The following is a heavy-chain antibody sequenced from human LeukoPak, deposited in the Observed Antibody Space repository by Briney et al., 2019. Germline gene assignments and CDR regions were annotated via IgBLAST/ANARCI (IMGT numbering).Heavy chain of an antibody. D-gene: IGHD3-9*01. CDR1: GGSVSSGSYY. J-gene: IGHJ4*02. V-gene: IGHV4-61*01. Sequence: PSETLSLTCTVSGGSVSSGSYYWSWIRQPPGKGLEWIGYIYYSGSTNYNPSLKSRVTISVDTSKNQFSLKLSSVTAADTAVYYCARVNYDILTGYWYYFDYWGQGTLVTASS. CDR3: ARVNYDILTGYWYYFDY. CDR2: IYYSGST.